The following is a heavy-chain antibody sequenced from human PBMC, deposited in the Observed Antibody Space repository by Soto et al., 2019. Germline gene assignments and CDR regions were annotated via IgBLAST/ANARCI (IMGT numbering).Heavy chain of an antibody. J-gene: IGHJ4*02. CDR1: EFRFCDQY. Sequence: GGSVRLACTVSADSEFRFCDQYMDWLRQAPGKGLEWVGRSINRVNNFNTAYAASVQGRFAISRDESKNTVYLKMHSLKTDDTAVYFCSRVDPRAKSPDYWGQGTLVTGSS. CDR3: SRVDPRAKSPDY. V-gene: IGHV3-72*01. D-gene: IGHD2-15*01. CDR2: SINRVNNFNT.